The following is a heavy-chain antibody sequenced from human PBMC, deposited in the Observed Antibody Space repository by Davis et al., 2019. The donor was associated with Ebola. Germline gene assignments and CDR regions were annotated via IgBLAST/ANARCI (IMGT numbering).Heavy chain of an antibody. D-gene: IGHD6-13*01. CDR1: GASISSSDSY. V-gene: IGHV4-39*01. J-gene: IGHJ5*02. Sequence: MPSETLSLTCTVSGASISSSDSYWGWIRQPPGKGLEWIGSVYYSGSTYYKPSLQSRVTMSVDTSKNQFSLKLTSVTATDTAVYYCAKHLPSPGTFAPWFDPWGQGTLVTVSS. CDR2: VYYSGST. CDR3: AKHLPSPGTFAPWFDP.